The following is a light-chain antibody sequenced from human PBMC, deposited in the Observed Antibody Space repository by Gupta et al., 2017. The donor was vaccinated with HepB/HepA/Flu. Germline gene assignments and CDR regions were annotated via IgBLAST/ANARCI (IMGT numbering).Light chain of an antibody. V-gene: IGKV3-20*01. Sequence: EIVLTQSPRTLSLSPGEGATLSCRPSQSVSSSYLSWYQQKPGQAPRLLIYGASSRATGIPDRFSGSGSGTDFTLTISRLEPEDFAVYYCQQYGTSPRLAFGGGTKVEIK. J-gene: IGKJ4*01. CDR1: QSVSSSY. CDR2: GAS. CDR3: QQYGTSPRLA.